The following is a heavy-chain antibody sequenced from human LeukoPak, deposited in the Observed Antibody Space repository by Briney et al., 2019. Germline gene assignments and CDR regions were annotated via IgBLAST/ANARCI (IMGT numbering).Heavy chain of an antibody. CDR2: IYTSGST. D-gene: IGHD6-19*01. CDR1: GGSISSYY. CDR3: AREKGEQWLVYYYYMDV. Sequence: SETLSLTCTVSGGSISSYYWSWIRQPAGKGLEWIGRIYTSGSTNYNPSLKSRVTMSVDTSKNQFSLKLSSVTAADTAVYYCAREKGEQWLVYYYYMDVWGKGTTVTISS. J-gene: IGHJ6*03. V-gene: IGHV4-4*07.